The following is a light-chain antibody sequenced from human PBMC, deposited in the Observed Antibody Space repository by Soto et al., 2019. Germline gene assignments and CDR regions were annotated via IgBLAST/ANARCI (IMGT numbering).Light chain of an antibody. CDR3: SSYTSSSTLV. CDR1: SSDVGGYNY. CDR2: DVG. J-gene: IGLJ2*01. Sequence: QSALTQPASVSGSPGQSITISCTGSSSDVGGYNYVSWYQQYPGKAPKLMIYDVGNRPSGVSNRFSGSKSGNTASLTISGLQAVDEADYYCSSYTSSSTLVFGGGTKVTVL. V-gene: IGLV2-14*01.